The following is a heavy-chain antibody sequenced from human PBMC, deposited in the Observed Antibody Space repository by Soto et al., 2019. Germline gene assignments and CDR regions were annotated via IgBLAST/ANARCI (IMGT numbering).Heavy chain of an antibody. D-gene: IGHD1-1*01. CDR3: ARSDDSPTAAGFQL. Sequence: CAACWESVKISAVVLFLQDQGKGLGWVSAISGSDGSTYYADSVKGRFTISRDNSKNTLYLQMNSLRAEDTAVYYSARSDDSPTAAGFQLRGQRTLV. V-gene: IGHV3-23*01. J-gene: IGHJ1*01. CDR1: WESVKISA. CDR2: ISGSDGST.